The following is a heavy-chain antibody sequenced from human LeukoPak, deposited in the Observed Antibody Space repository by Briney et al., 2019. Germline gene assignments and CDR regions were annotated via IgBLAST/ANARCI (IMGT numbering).Heavy chain of an antibody. CDR1: GFTFSSYS. Sequence: GGSLRLSCAASGFTFSSYSMNWVRQAPGKGLEWVSYISSSSSTIYYADSVKGRFTISRDNDKNSLYLQMNSLRAEDTAVYYCARDRNYGDYEFDYWGQGTLVTVSS. D-gene: IGHD4-17*01. V-gene: IGHV3-48*01. CDR2: ISSSSSTI. CDR3: ARDRNYGDYEFDY. J-gene: IGHJ4*02.